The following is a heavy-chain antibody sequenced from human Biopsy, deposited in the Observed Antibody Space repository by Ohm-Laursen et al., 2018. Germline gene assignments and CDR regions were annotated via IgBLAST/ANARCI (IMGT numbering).Heavy chain of an antibody. Sequence: TLSLTCAVNGESSSGYFWNWIRQPPGKGLEWIGEINQSGSTKYNPSLKRRATLSADSSNSQFSPRLTSVTAADTAIYYCARGSGYFKLDVWGQGTTVTVSS. V-gene: IGHV4-34*01. J-gene: IGHJ6*02. CDR1: GESSSGYF. D-gene: IGHD5-12*01. CDR3: ARGSGYFKLDV. CDR2: INQSGST.